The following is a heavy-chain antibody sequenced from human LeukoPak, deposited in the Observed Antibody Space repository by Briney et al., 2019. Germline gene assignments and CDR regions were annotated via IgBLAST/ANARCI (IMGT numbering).Heavy chain of an antibody. Sequence: PGGSLRLSCAASGFTISNNYINWVRQAPGKGLEWVSIIYSGGRTYYADSVKGRLTISRDNSKNTLYLQMSSLRAEDTAVYYCAKAFSAYENWPPNWFDPWGQGTLVTVSS. J-gene: IGHJ5*02. D-gene: IGHD5-12*01. CDR3: AKAFSAYENWPPNWFDP. CDR2: IYSGGRT. V-gene: IGHV3-53*01. CDR1: GFTISNNY.